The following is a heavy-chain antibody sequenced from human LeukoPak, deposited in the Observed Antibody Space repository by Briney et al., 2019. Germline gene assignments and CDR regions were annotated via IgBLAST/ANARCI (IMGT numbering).Heavy chain of an antibody. V-gene: IGHV4-59*01. J-gene: IGHJ4*02. CDR3: ARRGYSYGKYYFVY. CDR2: IYYSGST. Sequence: SETLSLTCTVSGGSISSYYWSWIRQPPGKGLEWIGYIYYSGSTNYNPSLKSRVTISVDTSKNQFSLKLSSVTAADTAVYYCARRGYSYGKYYFVYWGQGTLVTVSS. D-gene: IGHD5-18*01. CDR1: GGSISSYY.